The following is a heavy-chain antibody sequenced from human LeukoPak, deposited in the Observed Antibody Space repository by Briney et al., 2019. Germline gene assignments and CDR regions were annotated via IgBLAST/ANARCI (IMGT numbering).Heavy chain of an antibody. CDR2: INPSGGST. Sequence: ASVKVSCTASGYTFTSYYMHWVRQAPGQGLEWMGIINPSGGSTSYAQKFQGRVTMTRDTSTSTVYMELSSLRSEDTAVYYCARALSTYINYYYYGMDVWGQGTTVTVSS. J-gene: IGHJ6*02. D-gene: IGHD1-1*01. CDR3: ARALSTYINYYYYGMDV. CDR1: GYTFTSYY. V-gene: IGHV1-46*01.